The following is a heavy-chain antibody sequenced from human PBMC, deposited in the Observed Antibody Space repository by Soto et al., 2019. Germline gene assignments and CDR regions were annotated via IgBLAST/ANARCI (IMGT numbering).Heavy chain of an antibody. CDR2: FNPNSGGT. Sequence: ASVKVSCKASGYTFTGYYMHWVRQAPGQGLEWMGWFNPNSGGTNYAQKFQGWVTMTRDTSISTAYMELSRLRSDDTAVYYCAREYSSSYYLDYWGQGTLVTVSS. V-gene: IGHV1-2*04. D-gene: IGHD6-6*01. CDR1: GYTFTGYY. J-gene: IGHJ4*02. CDR3: AREYSSSYYLDY.